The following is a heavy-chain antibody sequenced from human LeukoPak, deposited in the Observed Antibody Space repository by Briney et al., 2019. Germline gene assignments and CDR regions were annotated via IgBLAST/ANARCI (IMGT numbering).Heavy chain of an antibody. J-gene: IGHJ4*02. Sequence: SETLSLTCTVSGGSISSYYWSWIRQPPGKGLEWIGYIYYSGSTNYNPSLKSRVTISVDTSKNQFSLKLSSVTAADTAVYYCARNGDYDQNPDYYVDYWGQGTLVTVSS. D-gene: IGHD4-17*01. V-gene: IGHV4-59*01. CDR3: ARNGDYDQNPDYYVDY. CDR1: GGSISSYY. CDR2: IYYSGST.